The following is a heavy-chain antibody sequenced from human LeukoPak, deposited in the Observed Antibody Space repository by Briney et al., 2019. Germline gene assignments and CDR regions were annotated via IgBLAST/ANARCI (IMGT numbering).Heavy chain of an antibody. CDR1: RYTFTSYV. CDR3: ARRDCSSTSCYYGY. V-gene: IGHV1-18*01. D-gene: IGHD2-2*01. CDR2: ISAYNGNA. J-gene: IGHJ4*02. Sequence: AAVTVSCMDSRYTFTSYVISWVRQAPGQRLEGMGCISAYNGNANYAQKLQSRVTMTTVTSTSTAYMELRSLRSDDTAVYYCARRDCSSTSCYYGYWGQGTLVTVAS.